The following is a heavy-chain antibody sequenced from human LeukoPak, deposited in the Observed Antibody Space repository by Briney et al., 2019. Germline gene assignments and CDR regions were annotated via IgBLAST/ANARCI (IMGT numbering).Heavy chain of an antibody. J-gene: IGHJ5*02. CDR3: ARDLYSYYYDSSGYAPPNNWFDP. D-gene: IGHD3-22*01. CDR2: ISAYNGNT. V-gene: IGHV1-18*01. CDR1: GYTFTSYG. Sequence: ASVKVSCKASGYTFTSYGISWVRQAPGQGLEWMGWISAYNGNTNYAQKLQGRVTMTTDTSTSTAYMEPSRLRSDDTAVYYCARDLYSYYYDSSGYAPPNNWFDPWGQGTLVTVSS.